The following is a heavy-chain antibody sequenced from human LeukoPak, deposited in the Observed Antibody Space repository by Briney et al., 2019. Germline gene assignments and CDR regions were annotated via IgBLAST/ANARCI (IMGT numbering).Heavy chain of an antibody. CDR3: TRLPRETAGDY. D-gene: IGHD1-14*01. Sequence: GGSLRLSCEASVFTFRHSWLSWIRQTPGKGLEWVANIHPDSSDKFYVDSMEGRFTISRDNTKNSLYLQIDNARLDDTGLYYCTRLPRETAGDYWGQGVPVIVSS. CDR1: VFTFRHSW. V-gene: IGHV3-7*03. CDR2: IHPDSSDK. J-gene: IGHJ4*02.